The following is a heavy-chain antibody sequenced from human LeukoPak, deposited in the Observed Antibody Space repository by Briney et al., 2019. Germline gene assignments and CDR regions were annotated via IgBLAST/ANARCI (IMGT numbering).Heavy chain of an antibody. J-gene: IGHJ6*04. D-gene: IGHD6-19*01. CDR2: IGSSSDYI. CDR1: GFTFNTYT. V-gene: IGHV3-21*01. Sequence: GGSLRLSCAASGFTFNTYTMNWVRQAPGKGLEWVSFIGSSSDYIYYADSVKGRFTISRDNAKKSLYLQMNSLGAEDTAVYYCARVVFSSRAPNMDVWGKGTTVTVSS. CDR3: ARVVFSSRAPNMDV.